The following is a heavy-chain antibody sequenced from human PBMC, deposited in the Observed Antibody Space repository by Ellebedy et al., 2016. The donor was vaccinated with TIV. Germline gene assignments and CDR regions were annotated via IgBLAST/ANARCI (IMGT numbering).Heavy chain of an antibody. CDR2: ISSSGNTI. Sequence: GGSLRLSXAASGFTFSDYYMSWIRRAPGKGLEWVSYISSSGNTIYYADSVKGRFTISRDNAKNSLYLQMNSLRAEDTAVYYCARAPPRRGCYVWDYWGQGTLVTVSS. CDR1: GFTFSDYY. D-gene: IGHD3-16*01. V-gene: IGHV3-11*01. J-gene: IGHJ4*02. CDR3: ARAPPRRGCYVWDY.